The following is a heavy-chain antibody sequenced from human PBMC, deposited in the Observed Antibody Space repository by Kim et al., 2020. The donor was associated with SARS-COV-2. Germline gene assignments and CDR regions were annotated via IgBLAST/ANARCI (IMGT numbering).Heavy chain of an antibody. CDR3: ARAPGIAAAGTQSPYYYYGMDV. V-gene: IGHV3-13*01. D-gene: IGHD6-13*01. J-gene: IGHJ6*02. Sequence: GGSLRLSCAASGFTFSSYDMHWVRQATGKGLEWVSAIGTAGDTYYPGSVKGRFTISRENAKNSLYLQMNSLRAGDTAVYYCARAPGIAAAGTQSPYYYYGMDVWGQGTTVTVSS. CDR1: GFTFSSYD. CDR2: IGTAGDT.